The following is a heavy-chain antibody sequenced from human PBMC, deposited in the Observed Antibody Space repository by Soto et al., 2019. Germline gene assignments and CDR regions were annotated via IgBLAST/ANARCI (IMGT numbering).Heavy chain of an antibody. CDR2: ISRDANAI. D-gene: IGHD1-1*01. CDR1: GFTFSDYY. V-gene: IGHV3-11*01. CDR3: ARGAEMSTLTKWFDP. J-gene: IGHJ5*02. Sequence: VQLVESGGGLVKPGGSLRLSCAASGFTFSDYYMSWIRQAPGKGLEWLAYISRDANAIFYADSVNGRFTISRDNAKHSLFLQMDDLRAEDTGMFFCARGAEMSTLTKWFDPWGQGTLVTVAS.